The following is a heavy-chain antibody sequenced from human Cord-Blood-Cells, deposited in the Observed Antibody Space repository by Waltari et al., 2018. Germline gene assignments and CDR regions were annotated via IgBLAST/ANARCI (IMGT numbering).Heavy chain of an antibody. J-gene: IGHJ4*02. D-gene: IGHD1-26*01. CDR2: ISYDGSNK. CDR1: GFTFSSYA. V-gene: IGHV3-30-3*01. CDR3: ARDSGYSFDY. Sequence: QVQLVESGGGVVQPGRSLRLSCAASGFTFSSYAMHWVRQAPGKGLEWVAVISYDGSNKYYADSVKGRFTISRDNSKITLYLQMNSLRAEDTAVYYCARDSGYSFDYWGQGTLVTVSS.